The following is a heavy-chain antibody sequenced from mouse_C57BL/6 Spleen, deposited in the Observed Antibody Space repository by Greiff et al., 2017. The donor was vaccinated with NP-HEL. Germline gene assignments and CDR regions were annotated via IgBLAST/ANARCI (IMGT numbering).Heavy chain of an antibody. Sequence: EVKLVESGGGLVQPGGSLSLSCAASGFTFTDYYMSWVRQPPGKALEWLGFIRNKANGYTTEYSASVKGRLTISRENSQSILYLQMNALRAEDSATYYCARGYAMDYWGQGTSVTVSS. CDR1: GFTFTDYY. CDR3: ARGYAMDY. CDR2: IRNKANGYTT. V-gene: IGHV7-3*01. J-gene: IGHJ4*01.